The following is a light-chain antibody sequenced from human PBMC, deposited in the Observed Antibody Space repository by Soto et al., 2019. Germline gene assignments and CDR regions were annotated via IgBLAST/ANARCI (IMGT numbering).Light chain of an antibody. Sequence: EIVLTQSPGTLSLSPGERATLSCRASQSVSSSYLAWYQQKPGQAPRLLIYGASGRATGIPDRFSGSGSGTDFTLTISRLEPEDFAVYYCHHYGSSRTFGQGTKVEIK. CDR1: QSVSSSY. CDR2: GAS. J-gene: IGKJ1*01. CDR3: HHYGSSRT. V-gene: IGKV3-20*01.